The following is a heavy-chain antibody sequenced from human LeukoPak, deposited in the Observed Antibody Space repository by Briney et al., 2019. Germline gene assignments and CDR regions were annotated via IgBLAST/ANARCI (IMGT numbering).Heavy chain of an antibody. D-gene: IGHD3-22*01. V-gene: IGHV1-18*01. CDR2: ISAYNGNT. CDR1: GYTFTSYG. J-gene: IGHJ4*02. CDR3: ARDMYYYDSSGYYTSHDY. Sequence: GASVKVSCKASGYTFTSYGISWVRQAPGQGLEWMGWISAYNGNTNYAQKLQGRVTMTTDTSTSTAYMELRSLRSDDTAVYYCARDMYYYDSSGYYTSHDYWGQGTLVTVPS.